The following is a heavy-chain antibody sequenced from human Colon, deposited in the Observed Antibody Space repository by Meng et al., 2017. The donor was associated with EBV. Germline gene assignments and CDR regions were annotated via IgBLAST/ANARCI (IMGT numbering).Heavy chain of an antibody. CDR1: GASFSGYY. D-gene: IGHD4-17*01. Sequence: QVQVQQWGAGLLKPLXTLSLTCGXYGASFSGYYWSWIRQPPGKGLEWIGEVNPSGSTNYSPSLKSRVTISVDTSKNQFSLRLNSVTAADTATYFCARAHPGDDIEGYYFDYWGQGSLVTVSS. CDR2: VNPSGST. V-gene: IGHV4-34*01. CDR3: ARAHPGDDIEGYYFDY. J-gene: IGHJ4*02.